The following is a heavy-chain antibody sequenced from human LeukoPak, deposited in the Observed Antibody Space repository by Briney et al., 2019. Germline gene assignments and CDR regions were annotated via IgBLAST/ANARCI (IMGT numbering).Heavy chain of an antibody. V-gene: IGHV1-8*01. D-gene: IGHD2-15*01. CDR2: MNPNSGNT. CDR3: ARGNFYCSGGSCYRGPYNWFDP. Sequence: ASVKVSCKASGYTFTSYDINWVRQATGQGLEWMGWMNPNSGNTGYAQKFQGRVTMTRNTSISTAYMELSSLRSEDTAAYYCARGNFYCSGGSCYRGPYNWFDPWGQGTLVTVSS. J-gene: IGHJ5*02. CDR1: GYTFTSYD.